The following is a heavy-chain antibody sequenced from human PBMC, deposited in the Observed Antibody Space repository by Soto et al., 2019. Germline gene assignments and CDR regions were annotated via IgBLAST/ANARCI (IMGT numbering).Heavy chain of an antibody. J-gene: IGHJ4*01. CDR3: VRDIR. CDR2: INSDGTST. Sequence: EVQLVESGGGLVELGGSLRLSCAAYGFTFNNFWMYWVRQTPEKGLVWVSGINSDGTSTIYADSVKGRFTISRANAKNTLYLQINSLTVEDTAIYYCVRDIRWGKGNLVTLSS. CDR1: GFTFNNFW. V-gene: IGHV3-74*01.